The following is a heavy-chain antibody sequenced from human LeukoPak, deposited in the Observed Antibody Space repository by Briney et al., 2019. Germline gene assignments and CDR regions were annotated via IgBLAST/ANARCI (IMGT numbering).Heavy chain of an antibody. V-gene: IGHV4-59*01. CDR3: ARELRWGNSIDY. J-gene: IGHJ4*02. CDR2: IYYSGTT. CDR1: GGSISSYY. Sequence: SETLSLTCTVSGGSISSYYWSWIPQPPGKGLEWIGYIYYSGTTNYNPSLRSRVTISIDTSKNQFSLKLSSVTAADTAVYYCARELRWGNSIDYWGQGTLVTVSS. D-gene: IGHD4-23*01.